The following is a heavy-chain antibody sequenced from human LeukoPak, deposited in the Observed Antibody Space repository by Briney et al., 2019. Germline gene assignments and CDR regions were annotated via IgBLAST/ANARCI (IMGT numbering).Heavy chain of an antibody. J-gene: IGHJ5*02. CDR2: VYTSGST. Sequence: PSETLSLTCTVSGGSISGYYWSWIRQPAGKGLEWIGRVYTSGSTNYNPSLKSRVTMSVDTSKNQFSLKLSSVTAADTAVYYCARGNIIGQAAGTENWFDPWGQGTLVTVSS. CDR1: GGSISGYY. CDR3: ARGNIIGQAAGTENWFDP. D-gene: IGHD6-13*01. V-gene: IGHV4-4*07.